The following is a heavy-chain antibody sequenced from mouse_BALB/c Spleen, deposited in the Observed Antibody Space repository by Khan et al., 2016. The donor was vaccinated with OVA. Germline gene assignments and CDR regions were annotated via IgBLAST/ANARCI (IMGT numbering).Heavy chain of an antibody. Sequence: VQLKESGPSLVKPSQTLSFTCSVTGDSITSGYWNWIRKFPGNKLQYMGYISYTGFTYYNPSLKSRISITRDTSKNQYYLQLNSVTTEDSATYYCASFITADVMDYWGQGTSVTVSS. D-gene: IGHD1-1*01. CDR2: ISYTGFT. J-gene: IGHJ4*01. V-gene: IGHV3-8*02. CDR1: GDSITSGY. CDR3: ASFITADVMDY.